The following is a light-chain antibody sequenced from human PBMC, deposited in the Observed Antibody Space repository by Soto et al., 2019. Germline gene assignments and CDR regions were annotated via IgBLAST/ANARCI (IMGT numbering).Light chain of an antibody. V-gene: IGLV1-36*01. CDR1: SSNIGDNA. CDR2: YTD. Sequence: QSVLTQPPSVSGAPRQRVTISCSGSSSNIGDNAVLWYQQFPGKAPKLLIYYTDLLPSGVSDRFSGSRSGTSASLAISGLQSEDEATYYCATWDGSLSAWVLGGGTKLTVL. J-gene: IGLJ3*02. CDR3: ATWDGSLSAWV.